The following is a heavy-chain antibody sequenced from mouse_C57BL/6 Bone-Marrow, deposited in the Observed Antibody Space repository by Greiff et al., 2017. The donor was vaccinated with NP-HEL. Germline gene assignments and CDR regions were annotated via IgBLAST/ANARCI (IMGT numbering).Heavy chain of an antibody. Sequence: QVQLQQSGAELVRPGASVKLSCKASGYTFTDYYINWVKQRPGQGLEWIARIYPGSGNTYYNEKFKGKATLTAEKSSSTAYMQLSSLTSEDSAVYFCARRGGYSNHGFAYWGQGTLVTVSA. V-gene: IGHV1-76*01. D-gene: IGHD3-1*01. CDR3: ARRGGYSNHGFAY. J-gene: IGHJ3*01. CDR2: IYPGSGNT. CDR1: GYTFTDYY.